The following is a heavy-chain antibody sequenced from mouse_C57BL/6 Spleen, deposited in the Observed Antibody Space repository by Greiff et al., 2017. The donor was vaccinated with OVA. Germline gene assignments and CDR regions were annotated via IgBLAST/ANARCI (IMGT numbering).Heavy chain of an antibody. V-gene: IGHV5-6*01. J-gene: IGHJ1*03. D-gene: IGHD1-1*01. Sequence: EVQGVESGGDLVKPGGSLKLSCAASGFTFSSYGMSWVRQTPDKRLEWVATISSGGSYTYYPDSVKGRFTISRDNAKNTLYLQMSSLKSEDTAMYYCARHYYGSSYRYFGVWGTGTTVTVSS. CDR3: ARHYYGSSYRYFGV. CDR1: GFTFSSYG. CDR2: ISSGGSYT.